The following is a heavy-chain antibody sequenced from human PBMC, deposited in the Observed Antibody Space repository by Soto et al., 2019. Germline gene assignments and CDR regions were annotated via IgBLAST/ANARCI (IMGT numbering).Heavy chain of an antibody. J-gene: IGHJ3*02. V-gene: IGHV3-7*01. CDR2: IKQDGSEK. Sequence: SGFTFSSYWMSWVRQAPGKGLEWVANIKQDGSEKYYVDSVKGRFTISRDNAKNSLYLQMNSLRAEDTAVYYCARDFWREIDAFDIWGQGTMVTVSS. CDR1: GFTFSSYW. D-gene: IGHD3-3*01. CDR3: ARDFWREIDAFDI.